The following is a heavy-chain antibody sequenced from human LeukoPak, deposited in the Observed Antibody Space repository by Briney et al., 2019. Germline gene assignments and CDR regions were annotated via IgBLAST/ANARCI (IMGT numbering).Heavy chain of an antibody. J-gene: IGHJ3*01. Sequence: QSGGSLRLSCAASGFTFSSYAMSWVRQAPGKGLEWVSAISGSGGSTYYADSVKGRFTISRDNAKNSLYLEMHSLRAEDTAVYYCAVLPMPAPDAFDLWGQGTMVTVSS. V-gene: IGHV3-23*01. D-gene: IGHD2-2*01. CDR1: GFTFSSYA. CDR3: AVLPMPAPDAFDL. CDR2: ISGSGGST.